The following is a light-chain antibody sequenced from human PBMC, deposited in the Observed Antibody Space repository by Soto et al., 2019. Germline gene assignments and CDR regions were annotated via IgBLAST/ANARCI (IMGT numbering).Light chain of an antibody. Sequence: DIQMTQSPSSLSASVADRVTITCRASESISDYLNWYQQKPGKPPKLLIYAASNLQSGVPSRFGGSGSGTVYPLTIGSLQPEDFATYYCQQSYSTPLTFGGGTKVEIK. CDR1: ESISDY. CDR3: QQSYSTPLT. CDR2: AAS. V-gene: IGKV1-39*01. J-gene: IGKJ4*01.